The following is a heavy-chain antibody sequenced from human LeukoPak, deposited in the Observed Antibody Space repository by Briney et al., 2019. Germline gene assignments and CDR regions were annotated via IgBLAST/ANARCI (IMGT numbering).Heavy chain of an antibody. CDR1: GFSLSTSGVG. CDR3: ARPAYYDSRGYPNWFDP. J-gene: IGHJ5*02. CDR2: IYWNDDK. D-gene: IGHD3-22*01. Sequence: KESGPTLVKPTQTLTLTCTFSGFSLSTSGVGVGWIRQPPGKALEWLALIYWNDDKRYSPSLKSRLTITKDTSKNQVVLTMTNMDPVDTARYYCARPAYYDSRGYPNWFDPWGPGTMVTVSS. V-gene: IGHV2-5*01.